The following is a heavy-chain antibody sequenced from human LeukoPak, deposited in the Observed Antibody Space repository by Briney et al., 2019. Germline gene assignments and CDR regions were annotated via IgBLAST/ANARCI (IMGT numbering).Heavy chain of an antibody. Sequence: EASVKVSCKASGYTFTGYYMHWLRQTPGQGLEWMGCINPNSGGTNYAQKFQGRVTMTRDTSISTAYMELSRLRSDDTAVYYCARWVAARTGSKINYYYYGMDVWGQGTTVTVSS. CDR2: INPNSGGT. CDR3: ARWVAARTGSKINYYYYGMDV. V-gene: IGHV1-2*02. CDR1: GYTFTGYY. D-gene: IGHD6-6*01. J-gene: IGHJ6*02.